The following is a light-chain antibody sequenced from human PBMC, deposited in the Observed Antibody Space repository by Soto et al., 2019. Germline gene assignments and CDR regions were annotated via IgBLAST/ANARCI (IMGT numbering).Light chain of an antibody. J-gene: IGKJ1*01. Sequence: DIQMTQSPSSLSASVGDRVTITCRASQSINGWLAWYQQKPGKAPKLLMYMASILESGVPSRFSGSASGTEFTLTISSLRPDDFATYYCQQHNDYPATFGQGTRVEMK. V-gene: IGKV1-5*03. CDR1: QSINGW. CDR2: MAS. CDR3: QQHNDYPAT.